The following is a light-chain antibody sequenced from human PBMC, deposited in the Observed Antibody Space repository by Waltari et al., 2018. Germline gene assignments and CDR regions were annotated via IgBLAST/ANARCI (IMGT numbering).Light chain of an antibody. CDR1: QSISSY. J-gene: IGKJ2*01. Sequence: DIQMTQSPSSLSASVGDRVTITCRASQSISSYLNWYQQKPGKAPKLLIYAASSLQSGVPSRFSGSGSLTDFTLTISSLQPEDFATYDCQQSYSTPSYTFGQGTKLEIK. CDR3: QQSYSTPSYT. V-gene: IGKV1-39*01. CDR2: AAS.